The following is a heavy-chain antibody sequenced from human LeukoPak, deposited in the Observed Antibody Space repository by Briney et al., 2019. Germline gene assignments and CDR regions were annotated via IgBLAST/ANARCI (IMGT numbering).Heavy chain of an antibody. V-gene: IGHV4-59*07. Sequence: PSDTLSLTCTVSGGSISSYYWTWLRQPPGKGLEWIGYIHYSGSSRSHPSLNSRVTMSVDTSKSQFSLKLTSVTAADTAVYYCARGRRTAVVTDFDYWGQGILVTVSS. CDR3: ARGRRTAVVTDFDY. CDR1: GGSISSYY. D-gene: IGHD2-21*02. J-gene: IGHJ4*02. CDR2: IHYSGSS.